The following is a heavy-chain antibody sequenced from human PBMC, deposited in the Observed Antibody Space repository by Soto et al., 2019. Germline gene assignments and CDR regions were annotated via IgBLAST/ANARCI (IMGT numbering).Heavy chain of an antibody. J-gene: IGHJ2*01. D-gene: IGHD4-17*01. Sequence: QVQLQESGPGLVKSSETLSLTCTVSGGSISSYYWSWIRQPPGKGLEWIGYMYYSGSPNYNPSLKSRVTISEDMSKNQFSLKLTSVTAADTAVYYCARDLYGDGYWYFDLWGRGTLVTVSS. CDR2: MYYSGSP. V-gene: IGHV4-59*01. CDR3: ARDLYGDGYWYFDL. CDR1: GGSISSYY.